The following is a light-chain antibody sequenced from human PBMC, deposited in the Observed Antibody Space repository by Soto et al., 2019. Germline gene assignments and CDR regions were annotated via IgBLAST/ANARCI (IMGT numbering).Light chain of an antibody. CDR2: GAS. CDR1: QAISSN. CDR3: QQYGSSSWT. V-gene: IGKV3-15*01. J-gene: IGKJ1*01. Sequence: EIVMTHSPATLSVSRGERATLSCRANQAISSNVAWYQQKPGQAPRLLIYGASTRATGIPDRFSGSGSGTEFTLTISRLEPEDFAVYYCQQYGSSSWTFGQGTKVDIK.